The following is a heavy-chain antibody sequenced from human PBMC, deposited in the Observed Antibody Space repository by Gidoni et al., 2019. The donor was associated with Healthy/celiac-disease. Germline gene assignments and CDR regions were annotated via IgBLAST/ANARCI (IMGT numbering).Heavy chain of an antibody. CDR1: GFTFSSYW. CDR3: AREGMITFGGVIDPFDY. CDR2: INIDGSST. Sequence: EVQLVESGGGLVQPGGSRRLSCAASGFTFSSYWMHWVRQAPGKGLVWVSRINIDGSSTSYADSVKGRFTISRDNAKNTLYLQMNSLRAEDTAVYYCAREGMITFGGVIDPFDYWGQGTLVTVSS. J-gene: IGHJ4*02. V-gene: IGHV3-74*01. D-gene: IGHD3-16*02.